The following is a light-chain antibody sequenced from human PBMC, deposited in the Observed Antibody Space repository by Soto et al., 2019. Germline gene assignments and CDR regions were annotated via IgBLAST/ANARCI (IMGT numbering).Light chain of an antibody. CDR2: GAS. J-gene: IGKJ1*01. V-gene: IGKV3-15*01. CDR1: QSVSSN. CDR3: QQYNNWPWT. Sequence: EIVMTQSPATLSVSPGERATLSCRASQSVSSNLAWYQQKPGQAPRLLIYGASTRATGIPARFSGSGSGTEFTLTISSLQSEDFAVYYCQQYNNWPWTFGQATTVEIK.